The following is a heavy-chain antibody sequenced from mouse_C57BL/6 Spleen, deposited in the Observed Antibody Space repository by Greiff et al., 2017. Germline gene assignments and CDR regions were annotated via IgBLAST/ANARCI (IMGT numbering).Heavy chain of an antibody. CDR3: ARGVTGSFDY. V-gene: IGHV3-1*01. CDR1: GYSITSGYD. D-gene: IGHD2-3*01. Sequence: EVKLQESGPGMVKPSQSLSLTCTVTGYSITSGYDWHWIRHFPGNKLEWMGYISYSGSTNYNPSLKSRISITHDTSKNHFFLKLNSVTTEDTATYYCARGVTGSFDYWGQGTTLTVSS. CDR2: ISYSGST. J-gene: IGHJ2*01.